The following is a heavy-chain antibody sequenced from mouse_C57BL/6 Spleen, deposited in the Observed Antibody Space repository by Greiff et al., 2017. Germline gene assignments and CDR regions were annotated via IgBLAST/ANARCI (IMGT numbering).Heavy chain of an antibody. D-gene: IGHD2-5*01. CDR3: ATGSNYAWLAY. V-gene: IGHV14-2*01. J-gene: IGHJ3*01. Sequence: EVKLMESGAELVKPGASVKLSCTASGFNIKDYYMHWVKQRTEQGLEWIGRIDPEDGETKYDPKFQGKATITADTSSNTAYLQLSSLTSEDSAVYYCATGSNYAWLAYWGQGTLVTVSA. CDR2: IDPEDGET. CDR1: GFNIKDYY.